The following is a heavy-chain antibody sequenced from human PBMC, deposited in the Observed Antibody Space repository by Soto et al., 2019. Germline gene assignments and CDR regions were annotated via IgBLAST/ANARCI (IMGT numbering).Heavy chain of an antibody. CDR1: GYTFTSHG. Sequence: QDQLVQSGAEVKKPGASVKISCEASGYTFTSHGISWVRQAPGQGLEWLGWISTYNSRTHYAQKVQGRVTMTTATSTSTAYLDLRRLTFDDTAVYYCARARYCASPSCYKHYYYGMDTWGQGTTVTVSS. CDR3: ARARYCASPSCYKHYYYGMDT. V-gene: IGHV1-18*04. J-gene: IGHJ6*02. D-gene: IGHD2-2*02. CDR2: ISTYNSRT.